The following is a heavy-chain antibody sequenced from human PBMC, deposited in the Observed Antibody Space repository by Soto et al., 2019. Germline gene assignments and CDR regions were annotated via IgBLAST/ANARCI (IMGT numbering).Heavy chain of an antibody. V-gene: IGHV3-23*01. CDR3: AKDLNGSGSFTSYYHYGMDV. D-gene: IGHD3-10*01. J-gene: IGHJ6*02. CDR2: ISGSGRNT. Sequence: EVQMLEAGGGLVHPGGSLRLSCAASGFTFSSYGMNWVRQAAGKGLEWVSSISGSGRNTYYADSVKGRLTISRDSSKNTMYLQMNSLRVEDTGVYYCAKDLNGSGSFTSYYHYGMDVWGQGTTVTVSS. CDR1: GFTFSSYG.